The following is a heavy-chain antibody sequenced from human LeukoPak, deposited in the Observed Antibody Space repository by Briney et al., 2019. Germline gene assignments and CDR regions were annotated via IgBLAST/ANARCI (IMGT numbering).Heavy chain of an antibody. CDR3: ARAITMTAGGFDY. J-gene: IGHJ4*02. Sequence: ASVKVSCKASGYTFTGYYMHRVRQAPGQGLEWMGWINPNSGGTNYAQKFQGWVTMTRDTSISTAYMELSRLRSDDTAVYYCARAITMTAGGFDYWGQGTLVTVSS. V-gene: IGHV1-2*04. CDR2: INPNSGGT. D-gene: IGHD3-22*01. CDR1: GYTFTGYY.